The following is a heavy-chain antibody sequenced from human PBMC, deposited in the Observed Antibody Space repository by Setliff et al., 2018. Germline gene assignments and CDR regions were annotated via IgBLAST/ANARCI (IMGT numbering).Heavy chain of an antibody. J-gene: IGHJ6*03. CDR3: ARDLADYGSYFFYLDV. D-gene: IGHD4-17*01. CDR2: ISSSSSTI. V-gene: IGHV3-48*04. CDR1: GFTFSDFS. Sequence: PGESLKISCAASGFTFSDFSINWVRQAPGKGLEWVSYISSSSSTIYSADSVKGRFTISRDNAKNSLYLQMNSLRAEDSAVYYCARDLADYGSYFFYLDVWGEGTTVTVSS.